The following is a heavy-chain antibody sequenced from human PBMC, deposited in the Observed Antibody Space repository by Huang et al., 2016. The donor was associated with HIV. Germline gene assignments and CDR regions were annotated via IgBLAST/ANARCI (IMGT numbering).Heavy chain of an antibody. J-gene: IGHJ6*02. D-gene: IGHD4-17*01. CDR1: GYTFISYG. CDR2: SSASEGYT. V-gene: IGHV1-18*04. Sequence: QVQLVQSGAEVKKPGASVKVSCKASGYTFISYGFSWVRQAPGQGLEWMGWSSASEGYTNDAQKFQGRVTMTTDTSTSTAYMELRSLRSDDTAVYYCARDLGTTVVPDGMDVWGQGTTVTVSS. CDR3: ARDLGTTVVPDGMDV.